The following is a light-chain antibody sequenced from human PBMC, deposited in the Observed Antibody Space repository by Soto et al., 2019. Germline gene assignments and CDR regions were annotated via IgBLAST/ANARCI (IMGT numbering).Light chain of an antibody. CDR2: DTS. J-gene: IGKJ1*01. Sequence: VMTQSPATLSVSPGDGVTLSCRASHIVMKDLAWYQQKPGQAPRLLIYDTSTRASGIQPRFSGGGSGTGFSLTIRSLQSEDFGVYYCHQYNNLWTFGQGTKVDIK. CDR3: HQYNNLWT. V-gene: IGKV3-15*01. CDR1: HIVMKD.